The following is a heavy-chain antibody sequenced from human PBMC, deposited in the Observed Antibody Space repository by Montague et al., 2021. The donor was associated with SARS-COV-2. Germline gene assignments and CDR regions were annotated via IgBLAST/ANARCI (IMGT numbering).Heavy chain of an antibody. D-gene: IGHD6-6*01. J-gene: IGHJ4*02. CDR3: ARPRANVLSRPGFDY. V-gene: IGHV4-61*01. Sequence: SETLSLTCTVSGASVASGNFYWSWIRQPPGKGLEWIGYMYYTGHTNYNPSLESRVTMPVDPSKNQFSLTLTSVTAADTAAYYCARPRANVLSRPGFDYWGQGALVTVSS. CDR2: MYYTGHT. CDR1: GASVASGNFY.